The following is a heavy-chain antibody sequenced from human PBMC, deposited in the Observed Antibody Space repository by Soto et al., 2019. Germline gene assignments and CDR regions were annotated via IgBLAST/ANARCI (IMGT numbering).Heavy chain of an antibody. CDR3: AKDRIAAAGPHD. Sequence: HPGGSLRLSCAASGFTFSSYAMSWVRQAPGKGLEWVSAISGSGGSTYYADSVKGRFTISRDNSKNTLYLQMNSLRAEDAAVYYCAKDRIAAAGPHDWGQGTLVTVSS. J-gene: IGHJ4*02. CDR2: ISGSGGST. CDR1: GFTFSSYA. D-gene: IGHD6-13*01. V-gene: IGHV3-23*01.